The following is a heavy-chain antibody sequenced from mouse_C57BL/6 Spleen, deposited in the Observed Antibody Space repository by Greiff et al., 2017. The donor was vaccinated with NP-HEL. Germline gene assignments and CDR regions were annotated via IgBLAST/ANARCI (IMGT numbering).Heavy chain of an antibody. Sequence: VQLQQSGAELVKPGASVKLSCTASGFNINDYYMHWVKQRTEQGLEWIGRIDPEDGETKYAPKFQGKATLTADTSSNTAYLQLSSLTSEDTAVYYCAGYSNYNALDYWGQGTSVTVSS. CDR3: AGYSNYNALDY. CDR2: IDPEDGET. J-gene: IGHJ4*01. CDR1: GFNINDYY. D-gene: IGHD2-5*01. V-gene: IGHV14-2*01.